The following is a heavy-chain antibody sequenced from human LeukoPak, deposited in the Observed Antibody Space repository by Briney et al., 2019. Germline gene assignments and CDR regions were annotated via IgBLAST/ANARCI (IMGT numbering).Heavy chain of an antibody. CDR3: AKDARPLLRGYYFDY. CDR2: ISGSGGST. D-gene: IGHD3-16*01. J-gene: IGHJ4*02. Sequence: GGSLRLSCAASGFTFSSYAMSWVRQAPGKGLEWVSAISGSGGSTYYVDSVKGRFTISRDNSKNTLYLQMNSLRAEDTAVYYCAKDARPLLRGYYFDYWGQGTLVTVSS. CDR1: GFTFSSYA. V-gene: IGHV3-23*01.